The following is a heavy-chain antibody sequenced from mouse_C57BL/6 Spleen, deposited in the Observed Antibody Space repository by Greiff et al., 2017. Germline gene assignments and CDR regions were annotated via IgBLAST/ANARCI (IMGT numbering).Heavy chain of an antibody. CDR3: ARDGTRYFDV. CDR2: ISDGGSYT. Sequence: EVTVVESGGGLVKPGGSLKLSCAASGFTFSSYAMSWVRQTPEKRLEWVATISDGGSYTYYPDNVKGRFTISRDNAKNNLYLQMSHLKSEDTAMYYCARDGTRYFDVWGTGTTVTVSS. V-gene: IGHV5-4*03. J-gene: IGHJ1*03. D-gene: IGHD1-1*01. CDR1: GFTFSSYA.